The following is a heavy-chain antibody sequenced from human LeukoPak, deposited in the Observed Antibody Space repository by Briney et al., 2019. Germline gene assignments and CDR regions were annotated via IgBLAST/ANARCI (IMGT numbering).Heavy chain of an antibody. V-gene: IGHV3-48*04. D-gene: IGHD6-19*01. J-gene: IGHJ4*02. CDR3: ARGGYSSSWGDFDY. CDR2: ISSSSSTI. Sequence: PGGSLRLSCAASGFTFSSYSMNWVRQAPGKGLEWVSYISSSSSTIYYADSVKGRFTISRDNAKNSLYLQMNSLTADDTAFYYCARGGYSSSWGDFDYWGQGTLVTVSS. CDR1: GFTFSSYS.